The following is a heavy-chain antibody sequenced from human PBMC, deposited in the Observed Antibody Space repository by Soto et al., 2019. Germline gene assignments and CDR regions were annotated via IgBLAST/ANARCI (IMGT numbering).Heavy chain of an antibody. V-gene: IGHV4-39*01. CDR3: ARQPRGPGYGERGLYFDH. D-gene: IGHD3-16*01. J-gene: IGHJ4*02. CDR1: GGSTNSRSDY. Sequence: SETLSLTCTVSGGSTNSRSDYWGWIRQPPGKGLEWIGSVYYSGSTHDNPSLQSRVTISVDTSRNQFSLNLISVTAADTAVYFCARQPRGPGYGERGLYFDHWGQGTLVTVSS. CDR2: VYYSGST.